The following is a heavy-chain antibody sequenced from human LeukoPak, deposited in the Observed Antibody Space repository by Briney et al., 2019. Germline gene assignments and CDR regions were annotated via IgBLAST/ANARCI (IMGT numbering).Heavy chain of an antibody. CDR2: IYYSGST. Sequence: SETLSLTCTVSGGSISSYYWSWIRQPPGKGLEWIGYIYYSGSTNYNPSLKSRVTISVDTSKNQFSLKLSSVTAADTAVYYCARGDRFLEWLSCFDYWGQGTLVTVSS. V-gene: IGHV4-59*01. CDR1: GGSISSYY. J-gene: IGHJ4*02. CDR3: ARGDRFLEWLSCFDY. D-gene: IGHD3-3*01.